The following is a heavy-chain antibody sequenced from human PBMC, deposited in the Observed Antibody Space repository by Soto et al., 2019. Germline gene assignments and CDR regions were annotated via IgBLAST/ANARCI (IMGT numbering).Heavy chain of an antibody. CDR3: ATNHDDISGRTPLLFDS. D-gene: IGHD3-22*01. Sequence: SETLSLTCTVSGDSIGTGGYYWDWIRQHPGKGPEWIGYIHYSGSTYYNPSLKSRLTISLDTSKNQFSLHLSSVTAADTAVYYCATNHDDISGRTPLLFDSWGQGTRVTVSS. CDR2: IHYSGST. V-gene: IGHV4-31*03. CDR1: GDSIGTGGYY. J-gene: IGHJ4*02.